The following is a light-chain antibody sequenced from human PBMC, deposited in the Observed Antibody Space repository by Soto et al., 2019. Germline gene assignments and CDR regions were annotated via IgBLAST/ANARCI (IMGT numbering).Light chain of an antibody. CDR1: QSVSSSY. J-gene: IGKJ5*01. CDR3: QQYGSSPVT. V-gene: IGKV3-20*01. CDR2: GAS. Sequence: EIVLTQSPGTLSLSPGERATLSCRASQSVSSSYLAWYQQKPGQAPRLLIYGASSRATGIPDRFSGSGSGTDFTLTISRLEPEDFVVYYWQQYGSSPVTFGQGTRLEIK.